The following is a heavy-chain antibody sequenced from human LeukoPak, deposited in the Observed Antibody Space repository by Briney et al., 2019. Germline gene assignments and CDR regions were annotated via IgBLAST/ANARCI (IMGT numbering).Heavy chain of an antibody. V-gene: IGHV4-34*01. CDR3: ARGPLGPFDY. CDR1: GGSFSGYY. D-gene: IGHD1-26*01. J-gene: IGHJ4*02. Sequence: PSETLSLTCAVYGGSFSGYYWSWIRQPPGKGLEWIGEMNHSGSTNYNPSLKSRVTISVDTSKNQFSLKLSSVTAADTAVYYCARGPLGPFDYWGQGTLVTVSS. CDR2: MNHSGST.